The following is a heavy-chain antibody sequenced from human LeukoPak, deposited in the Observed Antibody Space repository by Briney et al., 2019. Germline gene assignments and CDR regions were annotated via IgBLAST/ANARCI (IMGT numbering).Heavy chain of an antibody. Sequence: SETLSLTCAVYGGSFSGYYWSWIHQPPGKGLEWIGEINHSGSTNYNPSLKSRVTISVDTSKNQFSLKLSSVTAADTAVYYCARSGYARGDWFDPWGQGTLVTVSS. CDR1: GGSFSGYY. CDR2: INHSGST. CDR3: ARSGYARGDWFDP. D-gene: IGHD5-12*01. J-gene: IGHJ5*02. V-gene: IGHV4-34*01.